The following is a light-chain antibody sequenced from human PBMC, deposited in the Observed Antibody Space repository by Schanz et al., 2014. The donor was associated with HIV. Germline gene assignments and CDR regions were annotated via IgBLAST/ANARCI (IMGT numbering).Light chain of an antibody. V-gene: IGLV2-8*01. CDR3: CSYAGSSTFYV. J-gene: IGLJ1*01. CDR2: EVS. Sequence: QSVLTQPPSASGSPGQSVTISCTGTSSDVGGYKYVSWYQQSAGRAPRLLIYEVSKRPSGVPGRFSGSKSGNTASLTVSGLQADDEADYYCCSYAGSSTFYVFGTGTKLTVL. CDR1: SSDVGGYKY.